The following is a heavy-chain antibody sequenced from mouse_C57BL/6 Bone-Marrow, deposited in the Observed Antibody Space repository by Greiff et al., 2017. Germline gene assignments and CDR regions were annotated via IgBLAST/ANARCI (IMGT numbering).Heavy chain of an antibody. CDR1: GYAFSSSW. Sequence: QVQLKESGPELVKPGASVKISCKASGYAFSSSWMNWVKQRPGKGLEWIGRIYPGDGDTNYNGKFKGKATLTADKSSSTAYMQLSSLTSEDSAVYFCGPTVGYFDYWGQGTTLTVSS. J-gene: IGHJ2*01. CDR2: IYPGDGDT. V-gene: IGHV1-82*01. CDR3: GPTVGYFDY. D-gene: IGHD1-1*01.